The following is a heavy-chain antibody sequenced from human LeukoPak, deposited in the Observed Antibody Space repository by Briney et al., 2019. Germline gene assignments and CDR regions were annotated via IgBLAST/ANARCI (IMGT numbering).Heavy chain of an antibody. D-gene: IGHD6-19*01. J-gene: IGHJ4*02. CDR1: GFTFSSYA. Sequence: RGSLRLSCAASGFTFSSYAMHWVRQAPGKGLEWVAVISYDGSNKYYADSVKGRFTISRDNSKNTLYLQMNSLRAEDTAVYYCARSPADLSSGWYFDYWGQGTLVTVSS. CDR3: ARSPADLSSGWYFDY. V-gene: IGHV3-30-3*01. CDR2: ISYDGSNK.